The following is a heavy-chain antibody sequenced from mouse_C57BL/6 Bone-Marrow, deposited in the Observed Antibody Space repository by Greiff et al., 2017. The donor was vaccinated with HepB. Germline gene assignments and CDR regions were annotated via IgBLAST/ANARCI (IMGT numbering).Heavy chain of an antibody. V-gene: IGHV5-16*01. CDR3: ARVDWYFDV. Sequence: DVKLVESEGGLVQPGSSMKLSCTASGFTFSDYYMAWVRQVPERGLEWVANINYDGSSTYYLDSLKSGFIISRDNAKNILYLQMSSLKSEDTATYYCARVDWYFDVWGTGTTVTVSS. CDR1: GFTFSDYY. J-gene: IGHJ1*03. CDR2: INYDGSST.